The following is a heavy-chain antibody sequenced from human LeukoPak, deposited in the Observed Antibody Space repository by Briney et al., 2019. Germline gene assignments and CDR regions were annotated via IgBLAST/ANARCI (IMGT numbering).Heavy chain of an antibody. V-gene: IGHV3-23*01. D-gene: IGHD2-15*01. CDR2: ISGSGGST. J-gene: IGHJ3*02. CDR3: AKDLCGGGSCLEAFDI. Sequence: GGSLRLSCAASGFTFSSYAMSWVRQAPGKGLEWVSAISGSGGSTYYADSVKGRFTISRDNSKNTLYLQMNSLRAEDTAVYYCAKDLCGGGSCLEAFDIWGQGTMVTVSS. CDR1: GFTFSSYA.